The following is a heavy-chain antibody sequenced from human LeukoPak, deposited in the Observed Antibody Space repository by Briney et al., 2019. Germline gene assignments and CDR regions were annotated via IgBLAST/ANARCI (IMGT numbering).Heavy chain of an antibody. D-gene: IGHD3-3*01. CDR3: ARDATYYDFWSGYYANWFDP. CDR1: GFTFSSYA. V-gene: IGHV3-30*04. J-gene: IGHJ5*02. CDR2: ISYDGSNK. Sequence: GRSLRLSCAASGFTFSSYAMHWVRQAPGKGLEWMAVISYDGSNKYYADSVKGRFTISRDNSKNTLYLQMNSLRAEDTAVYYCARDATYYDFWSGYYANWFDPWGQGTLVTVSS.